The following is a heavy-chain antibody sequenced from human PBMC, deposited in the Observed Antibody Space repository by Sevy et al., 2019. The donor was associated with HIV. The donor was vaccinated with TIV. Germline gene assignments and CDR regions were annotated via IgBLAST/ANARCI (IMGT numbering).Heavy chain of an antibody. V-gene: IGHV3-33*01. CDR3: ARDLLFIAADYYYYMDV. CDR1: GFTFSSYG. Sequence: GGSLRLSCAASGFTFSSYGMHWVRQAPGKGLEWVAVIWYDGSNKYYADSVKGRFTISRDNSKNTLYLQMNSLSAQDTAVYYCARDLLFIAADYYYYMDVWGKGTTVTVSS. D-gene: IGHD5-12*01. CDR2: IWYDGSNK. J-gene: IGHJ6*03.